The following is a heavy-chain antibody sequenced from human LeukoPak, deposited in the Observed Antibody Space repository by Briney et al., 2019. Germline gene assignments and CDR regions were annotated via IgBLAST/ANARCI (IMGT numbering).Heavy chain of an antibody. CDR2: INHSGST. CDR3: ARAPGRPAAVFDY. D-gene: IGHD2-2*01. Sequence: SETLSLTCAVYGGSFSGYYWSWIRQPPGKGLEWIGEINHSGSTNYNPSLKGRVTMSVDTSKNQFSLKLSSVTAADTAVYYCARAPGRPAAVFDYWGQGTLVTVSS. V-gene: IGHV4-34*01. CDR1: GGSFSGYY. J-gene: IGHJ4*02.